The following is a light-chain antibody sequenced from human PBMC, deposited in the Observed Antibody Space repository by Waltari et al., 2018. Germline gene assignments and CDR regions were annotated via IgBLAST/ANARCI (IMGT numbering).Light chain of an antibody. CDR3: QQYNTYST. CDR2: KAS. Sequence: DIQMTQFPSTLSASVGDRVTITCRASQSVSSWLAWYQQKPGKAPKLLIYKASTLEGGVPSRFSGSGSGTEFTLTISSLQPDDFVTYYCQQYNTYSTFGQGTKVDIK. V-gene: IGKV1-5*03. CDR1: QSVSSW. J-gene: IGKJ1*01.